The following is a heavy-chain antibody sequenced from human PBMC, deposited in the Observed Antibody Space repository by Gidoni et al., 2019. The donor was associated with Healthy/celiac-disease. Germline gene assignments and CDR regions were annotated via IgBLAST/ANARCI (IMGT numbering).Heavy chain of an antibody. Sequence: EVQLVESGGGLVQPGGSLRLSCAASGFTFSSYWMHWVRHAPGKGLVWFSRINRDGSSTSYADSVKGRFTISRDNAKNTLYLQMNSLRAEDTAVYYCAREKADFWLDYYYMDVWGKGTTVTVSS. V-gene: IGHV3-74*01. J-gene: IGHJ6*03. D-gene: IGHD3-3*01. CDR2: INRDGSST. CDR1: GFTFSSYW. CDR3: AREKADFWLDYYYMDV.